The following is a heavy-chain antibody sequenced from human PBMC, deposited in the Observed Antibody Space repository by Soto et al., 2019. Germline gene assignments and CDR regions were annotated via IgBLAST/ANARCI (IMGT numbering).Heavy chain of an antibody. CDR2: IRRKANSYTT. D-gene: IGHD6-19*01. Sequence: EVQLVESGGGLVQPGGSLRLSCAASGLIFSDYHMDWVRQAPGKGLEWVGRIRRKANSYTTEYAASVNGRFTISRDDSKNSLYLQMNSLKSEYTAVYYCAMLGGWSGGSSGMDVWGQGTTVTVSS. CDR1: GLIFSDYH. CDR3: AMLGGWSGGSSGMDV. V-gene: IGHV3-72*01. J-gene: IGHJ6*02.